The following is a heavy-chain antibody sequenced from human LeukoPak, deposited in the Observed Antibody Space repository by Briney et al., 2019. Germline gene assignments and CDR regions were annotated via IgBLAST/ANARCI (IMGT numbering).Heavy chain of an antibody. CDR3: ARVYRLENV. J-gene: IGHJ6*02. D-gene: IGHD1-1*01. CDR1: GFTFSNYA. Sequence: PGGSLRLSRAASGFTFSNYAMNWVRQAPGKGLEWVSYISMRSTIKYYADSVKGRFTISRDNARNSLYLQMDSLRDEDTAVYYCARVYRLENVWGQGTTVTVSS. V-gene: IGHV3-48*02. CDR2: ISMRSTIK.